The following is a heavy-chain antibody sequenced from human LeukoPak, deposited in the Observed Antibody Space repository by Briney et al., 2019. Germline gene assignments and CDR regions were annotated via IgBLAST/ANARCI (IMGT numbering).Heavy chain of an antibody. Sequence: SETLSLTCTFSGYSISSRYYWGWIRQPPGKGLELIGSIYHSRSTYYNPSLKSRVTISVDTSKNQFSLKLSSVTAADTAVYYCARLGYCSGGSCYSVVYWGQGTLVTVSS. V-gene: IGHV4-38-2*02. CDR1: GYSISSRYY. J-gene: IGHJ4*02. CDR3: ARLGYCSGGSCYSVVY. D-gene: IGHD2-15*01. CDR2: IYHSRST.